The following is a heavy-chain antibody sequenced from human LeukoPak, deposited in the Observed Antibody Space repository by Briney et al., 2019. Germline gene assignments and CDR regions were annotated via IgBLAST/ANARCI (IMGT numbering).Heavy chain of an antibody. V-gene: IGHV3-21*01. CDR1: GFTFSSYS. CDR3: ASLQPLNYYDSSGYTPGVDI. J-gene: IGHJ3*02. Sequence: GGSLRLSCAASGFTFSSYSMNWVRQAPGKGLEWVSSISSSSSYIYYADSVKGRFTISRDNAKNSLYLQMNGLRAEDTAVYYCASLQPLNYYDSSGYTPGVDIWGQGTMVTVSS. D-gene: IGHD3-22*01. CDR2: ISSSSSYI.